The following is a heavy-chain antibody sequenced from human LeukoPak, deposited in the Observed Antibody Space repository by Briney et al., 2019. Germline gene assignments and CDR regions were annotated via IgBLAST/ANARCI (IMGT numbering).Heavy chain of an antibody. J-gene: IGHJ4*02. D-gene: IGHD3-10*01. CDR3: ARDRGSGGRSFDY. Sequence: SQTLSLTCTVSGGSISSGGYYWSWIRQHPGKGLEWIGYIYYSGSTYYNPSLKSRVTRSVDTSKNQFSLKLSSVTAADTAVYYCARDRGSGGRSFDYWGQGTLVTVSS. V-gene: IGHV4-31*03. CDR1: GGSISSGGYY. CDR2: IYYSGST.